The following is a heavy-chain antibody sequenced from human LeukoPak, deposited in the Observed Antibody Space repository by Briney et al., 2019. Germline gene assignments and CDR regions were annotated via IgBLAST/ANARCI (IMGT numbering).Heavy chain of an antibody. CDR1: GYTFTSYG. J-gene: IGHJ4*02. V-gene: IGHV1-18*01. CDR2: ISAYNGNT. D-gene: IGHD3-10*01. Sequence: ASVKVSCKASGYTFTSYGISWVRQAPGQGLVWMGWISAYNGNTNYAQKLQGRVTMTTDTSTSTAYMELRSLRSDDTAVYYCARMGALLWFGELLYAFDYWGQGTLVTVSS. CDR3: ARMGALLWFGELLYAFDY.